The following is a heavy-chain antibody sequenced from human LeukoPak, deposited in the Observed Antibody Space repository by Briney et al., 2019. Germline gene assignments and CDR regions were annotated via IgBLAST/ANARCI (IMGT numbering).Heavy chain of an antibody. CDR3: ARVLVGSSWYFIHLGWSAP. CDR1: SGSISTSNYY. Sequence: PSETLSLTCTVSSGSISTSNYYWGWVRQPPGKALEWIGNIFYSGSTYYSPSLKSRVTISLDTSRNQFSLKLNSVTAADTAVYYCARVLVGSSWYFIHLGWSAPGAKEPLVTVPS. CDR2: IFYSGST. V-gene: IGHV4-39*07. J-gene: IGHJ5*02. D-gene: IGHD6-13*01.